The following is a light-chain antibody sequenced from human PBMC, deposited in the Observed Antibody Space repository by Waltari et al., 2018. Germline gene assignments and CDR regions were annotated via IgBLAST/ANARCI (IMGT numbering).Light chain of an antibody. CDR2: EAS. CDR1: QSVSNS. Sequence: EIVLTQSPATLSLSPGERATPSCRASQSVSNSLAWYQQKPGQAPRLLIYEASKRATGIPARFSGSGSCTDVTLTISSLEPEDFAVYYCQQRSNWPPLTFGGGTKVEIK. V-gene: IGKV3-11*01. J-gene: IGKJ4*01. CDR3: QQRSNWPPLT.